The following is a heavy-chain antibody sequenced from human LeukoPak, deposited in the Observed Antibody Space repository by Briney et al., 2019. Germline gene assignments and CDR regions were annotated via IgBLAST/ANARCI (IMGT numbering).Heavy chain of an antibody. Sequence: SETLSLTCSVSGGPITEYYWSWIRQPPGKGLEWIGYIYHTGSTKYSPSLKSRLTMSVDASRNQFSLKLVSVTAADTGVYYCARDRGTTGYYYLDSWGQGILVTVSS. J-gene: IGHJ4*02. CDR1: GGPITEYY. D-gene: IGHD1-26*01. CDR3: ARDRGTTGYYYLDS. V-gene: IGHV4-59*01. CDR2: IYHTGST.